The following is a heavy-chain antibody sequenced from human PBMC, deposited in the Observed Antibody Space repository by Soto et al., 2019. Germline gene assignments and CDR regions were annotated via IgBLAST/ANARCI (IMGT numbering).Heavy chain of an antibody. CDR3: ARDRYCSSTSCYYYGMDA. CDR2: ISSSSSYI. V-gene: IGHV3-21*01. Sequence: PGGSLRLSCAASGFTFSSYSMNWVRQAPGKGLEWVSSISSSSSYIYYADSVKGRFTISRDNAKNSLYLQMNSLRAEDTAVYYCARDRYCSSTSCYYYGMDAWGQGTTVTVSS. CDR1: GFTFSSYS. D-gene: IGHD2-2*01. J-gene: IGHJ6*02.